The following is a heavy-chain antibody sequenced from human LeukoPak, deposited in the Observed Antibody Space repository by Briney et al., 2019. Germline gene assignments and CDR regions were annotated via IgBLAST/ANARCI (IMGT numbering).Heavy chain of an antibody. CDR1: GFTFSSYS. V-gene: IGHV3-48*01. Sequence: GGSLRPSCAASGFTFSSYSMNWVRQAPGKGLEWVSYISSSSSTIYYADSVKGRFTISRDDTKNSLYLQMNSLRAEDTAVYYCAREVVGIDYWGQGTLVTVSS. J-gene: IGHJ4*02. D-gene: IGHD2-15*01. CDR2: ISSSSSTI. CDR3: AREVVGIDY.